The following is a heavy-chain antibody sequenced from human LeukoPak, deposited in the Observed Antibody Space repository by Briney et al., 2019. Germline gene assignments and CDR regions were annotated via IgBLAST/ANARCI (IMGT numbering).Heavy chain of an antibody. D-gene: IGHD6-19*01. CDR3: QKYPSPGIAVAGTDYFDY. V-gene: IGHV3-23*01. Sequence: GGSMRLSCAASGFTFSSYAMSWVRQAPGKGLEWVSAISGSGGSTYYADSVKGRFTISRDNSKNTLYLQMNSLRAEDTAVYYCQKYPSPGIAVAGTDYFDYWGQGTLVTVSS. J-gene: IGHJ4*02. CDR2: ISGSGGST. CDR1: GFTFSSYA.